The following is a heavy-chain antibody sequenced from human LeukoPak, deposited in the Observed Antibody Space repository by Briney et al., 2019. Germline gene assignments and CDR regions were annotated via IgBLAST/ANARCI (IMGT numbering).Heavy chain of an antibody. J-gene: IGHJ5*02. CDR3: ARLLGYSLDP. D-gene: IGHD5-12*01. Sequence: SETLSLTCTVSGGSVSSYQWGWIRQPPGKGLEWIAYISYSGNTNYNPSLRSRVTISLDTSKNQFSLKLSSVTAADTAVYYCARLLGYSLDPWGQGTLVTVSS. CDR1: GGSVSSYQ. V-gene: IGHV4-59*08. CDR2: ISYSGNT.